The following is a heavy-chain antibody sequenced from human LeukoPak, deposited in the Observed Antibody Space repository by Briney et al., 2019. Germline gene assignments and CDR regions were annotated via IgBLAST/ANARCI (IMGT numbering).Heavy chain of an antibody. CDR1: GGSFSGYY. CDR2: INHSGST. Sequence: SETLSLTCAVYGGSFSGYYWSWIRQPPGKGLEWIGEINHSGSTNYNPSLKSRVTISVDTSKNQFSLKLSSVTAADTAVYYCARVVRGVIYYWGQGTLVTVSS. CDR3: ARVVRGVIYY. V-gene: IGHV4-34*01. J-gene: IGHJ4*02. D-gene: IGHD3-10*01.